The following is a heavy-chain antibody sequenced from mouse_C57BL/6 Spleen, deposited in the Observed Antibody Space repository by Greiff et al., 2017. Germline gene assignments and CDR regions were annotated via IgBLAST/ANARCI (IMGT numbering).Heavy chain of an antibody. CDR1: GYAFSSSW. CDR3: ARDPSSSLYYFDY. Sequence: QVQLQQSGPELVKPGASVKISCKASGYAFSSSWMNWVKQRPGKGLEWIGRIYPGDGDTNYNGKFKGKATLTADKSSSTAYMQLSSLTSEDSAVYFCARDPSSSLYYFDYWGQGTTLTVSS. J-gene: IGHJ2*01. D-gene: IGHD1-1*01. CDR2: IYPGDGDT. V-gene: IGHV1-82*01.